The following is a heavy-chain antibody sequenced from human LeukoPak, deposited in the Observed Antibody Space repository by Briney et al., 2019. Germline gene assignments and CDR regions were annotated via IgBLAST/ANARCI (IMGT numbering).Heavy chain of an antibody. Sequence: PSEALSLTCTVSGGSISSYYWGWIRQPPGKGLEWIGSIYYSGSTYYNPSLKSRVTISVDTSKNQFSLKLSSVTAADTAVYYCARGIAAAGTEPEYFQHWGQGTLVTVSS. V-gene: IGHV4-39*07. J-gene: IGHJ1*01. D-gene: IGHD6-13*01. CDR1: GGSISSYY. CDR2: IYYSGST. CDR3: ARGIAAAGTEPEYFQH.